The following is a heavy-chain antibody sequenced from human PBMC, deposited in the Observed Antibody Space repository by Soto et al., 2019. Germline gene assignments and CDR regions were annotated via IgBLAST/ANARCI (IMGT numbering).Heavy chain of an antibody. CDR1: GYTFTGYY. Sequence: QVQLVQSGAEVKKPGASVKVSCKASGYTFTGYYMHWVRQAPGQGLEWMGWINPNSGGTNYAQKFQGRVTMTRDTSISTAYMELSRLRSDDTAVYYCARGGGYCSSTGCYWNAFDIWGQGTMVTVSS. J-gene: IGHJ3*02. D-gene: IGHD2-2*01. V-gene: IGHV1-2*02. CDR3: ARGGGYCSSTGCYWNAFDI. CDR2: INPNSGGT.